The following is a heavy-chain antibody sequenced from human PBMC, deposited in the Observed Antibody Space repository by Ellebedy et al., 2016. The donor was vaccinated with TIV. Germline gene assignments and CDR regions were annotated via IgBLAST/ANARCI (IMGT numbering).Heavy chain of an antibody. D-gene: IGHD3-10*01. CDR3: ARLRMDRGLHGNSAPFDS. J-gene: IGHJ4*02. CDR1: GGSISSYY. CDR2: IYYSGST. V-gene: IGHV4-59*08. Sequence: SETLSLTCTVSGGSISSYYWSWIRQPPGKGLEWIGHIYYSGSTNYNPSLKSRVTISVDTSKNQFSLRLRSVTAADTAVYFCARLRMDRGLHGNSAPFDSWGQGTLVTVSS.